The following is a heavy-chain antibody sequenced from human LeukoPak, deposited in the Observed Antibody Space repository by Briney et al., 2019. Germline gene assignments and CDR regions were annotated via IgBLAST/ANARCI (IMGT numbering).Heavy chain of an antibody. Sequence: ASVKVSCKASGYTFTGYYMHWVRQAPGQGLEWMGWINPNSGGTNYAQKFQGRVTMTRDTSISTAYMELSRLRSDDTAVYYCARSQWEYSSSSLVYWGQGTLVTVSS. J-gene: IGHJ4*02. CDR3: ARSQWEYSSSSLVY. V-gene: IGHV1-2*02. D-gene: IGHD6-6*01. CDR1: GYTFTGYY. CDR2: INPNSGGT.